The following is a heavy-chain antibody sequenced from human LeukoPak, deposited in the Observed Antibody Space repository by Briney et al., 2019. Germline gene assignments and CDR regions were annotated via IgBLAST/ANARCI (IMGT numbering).Heavy chain of an antibody. D-gene: IGHD3-22*01. CDR3: ARREVYYYDSSGYYEENRVFDY. J-gene: IGHJ4*02. CDR2: IYYSGST. Sequence: SETPSLTCTVSGGSISSSSYYWGWIRQPPGKGLEWIGSIYYSGSTYYNPSLKSRVTISVDTSKNQFSLKLSSVTAADTAVYYCARREVYYYDSSGYYEENRVFDYWGQGTLVTVSS. V-gene: IGHV4-39*01. CDR1: GGSISSSSYY.